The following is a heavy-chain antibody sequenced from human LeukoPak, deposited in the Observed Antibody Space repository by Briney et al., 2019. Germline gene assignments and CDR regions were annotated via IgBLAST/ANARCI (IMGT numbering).Heavy chain of an antibody. CDR3: ARVGRYCSSTSCYQGYFDY. D-gene: IGHD2-2*01. CDR2: ISSSGSTI. CDR1: GFTFSDYY. J-gene: IGHJ4*02. Sequence: GGSLRLSCAASGFTFSDYYMSWIRQAPGKGLEWVSYISSSGSTIYYADSVKGRFTISRGNAKNSLYLQINSLRAEDTAVYYCARVGRYCSSTSCYQGYFDYWGQGTLVTVSS. V-gene: IGHV3-11*01.